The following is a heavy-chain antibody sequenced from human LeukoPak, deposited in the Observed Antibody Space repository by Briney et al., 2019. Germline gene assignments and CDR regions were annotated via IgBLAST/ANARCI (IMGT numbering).Heavy chain of an antibody. V-gene: IGHV1-2*02. Sequence: ASVKVSCKASGYSFTAYYMQWVRHAPGQGLEWMGWINTNSGDTNSAQRFQGRVTMTRDMFIGTAYMELSRLRSDDTAVYYCAREGDWDAFDIWGQGTMVTVSS. CDR1: GYSFTAYY. CDR3: AREGDWDAFDI. J-gene: IGHJ3*02. CDR2: INTNSGDT. D-gene: IGHD3/OR15-3a*01.